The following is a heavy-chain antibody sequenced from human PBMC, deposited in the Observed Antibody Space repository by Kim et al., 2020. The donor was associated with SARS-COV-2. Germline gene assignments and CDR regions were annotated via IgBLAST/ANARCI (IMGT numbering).Heavy chain of an antibody. Sequence: SETLSLTCTVSGDSISSGAFYWSWIRQHPGKGLEWIGYMYNSGSTLYNPSLKSRIAILVDTSNNQFSLRLSSVTAADTAVYYCARGRKSGIAYWGQGTLVTVSS. D-gene: IGHD3-3*01. V-gene: IGHV4-31*03. CDR1: GDSISSGAFY. J-gene: IGHJ4*02. CDR2: MYNSGST. CDR3: ARGRKSGIAY.